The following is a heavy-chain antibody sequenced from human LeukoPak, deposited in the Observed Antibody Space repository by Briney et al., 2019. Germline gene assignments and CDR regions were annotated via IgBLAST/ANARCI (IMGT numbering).Heavy chain of an antibody. CDR1: GYTLTELS. Sequence: ASVKVSCKVSGYTLTELSMHWVRQAPGKGLEWMGGFDPEDGETIYAQKFQGRVTMTEDTSTDTAYMELSSLRSEDTAVYYCATVNLLRGSYYYYYYGMDVWGQGTTVTVSS. J-gene: IGHJ6*02. V-gene: IGHV1-24*01. CDR3: ATVNLLRGSYYYYYYGMDV. CDR2: FDPEDGET. D-gene: IGHD1-26*01.